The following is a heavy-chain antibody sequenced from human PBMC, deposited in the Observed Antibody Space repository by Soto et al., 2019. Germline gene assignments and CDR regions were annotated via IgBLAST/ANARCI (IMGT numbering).Heavy chain of an antibody. Sequence: GGSLRLSCAASGFTFSSYAMSWVRQASGKGLEWVGRIRSKVNSYATAYAASVKGRFTISRDDSKNTAYLQMNSLKTEDTAVYYCTRLGDGYDFDYWGQGTLVTVSS. J-gene: IGHJ4*02. CDR2: IRSKVNSYAT. CDR3: TRLGDGYDFDY. V-gene: IGHV3-73*01. CDR1: GFTFSSYA. D-gene: IGHD5-12*01.